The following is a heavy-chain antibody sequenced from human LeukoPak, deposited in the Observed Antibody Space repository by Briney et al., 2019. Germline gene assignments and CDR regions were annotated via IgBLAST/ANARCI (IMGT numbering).Heavy chain of an antibody. D-gene: IGHD3-22*01. Sequence: SETLSLTCAVYGGSFSGYYWSWIRQPPGKGLEWIGEINHSGSTNYNPSLKSRVTISVDTSKNQFSLKLSSVTAADTAVYYCARVVVTMIVVADTSFDYWGQGTLVTVSS. V-gene: IGHV4-34*01. CDR3: ARVVVTMIVVADTSFDY. CDR1: GGSFSGYY. CDR2: INHSGST. J-gene: IGHJ4*02.